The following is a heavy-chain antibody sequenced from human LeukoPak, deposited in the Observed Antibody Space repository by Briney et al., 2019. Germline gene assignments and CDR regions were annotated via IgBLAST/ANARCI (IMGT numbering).Heavy chain of an antibody. CDR3: ARDGLNYGDYGGYY. CDR1: GYTFTSYG. J-gene: IGHJ4*02. D-gene: IGHD4-17*01. CDR2: ISAYNGNT. V-gene: IGHV1-18*01. Sequence: ASVTVSCKASGYTFTSYGISWVRQAPGQGLEWMGWISAYNGNTNYAQKLQGRVTMTTDTSTSTAYMELRSLRSDDTAVYYCARDGLNYGDYGGYYWGQGTMVTVSS.